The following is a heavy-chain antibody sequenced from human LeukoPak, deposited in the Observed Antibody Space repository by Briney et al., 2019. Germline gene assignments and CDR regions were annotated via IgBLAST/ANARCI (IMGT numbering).Heavy chain of an antibody. D-gene: IGHD2-15*01. CDR2: ICAYNGNT. CDR1: GYTFTSYG. Sequence: GASVKVSCKASGYTFTSYGISWVRQAPGQGLEWMGWICAYNGNTNYAQKLQGRVTMTTDTSTSTAYMELRSLRSDDTAVYYCASSYCSGGNCYPQQTVYYFDFWGQGTLVTVSS. CDR3: ASSYCSGGNCYPQQTVYYFDF. J-gene: IGHJ4*02. V-gene: IGHV1-18*01.